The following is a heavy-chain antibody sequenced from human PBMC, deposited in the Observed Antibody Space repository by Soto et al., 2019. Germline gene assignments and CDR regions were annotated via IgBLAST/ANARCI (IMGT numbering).Heavy chain of an antibody. V-gene: IGHV4-34*01. CDR3: ARGRDIVVVVAARHRYFDY. CDR1: GGSFSGYY. D-gene: IGHD2-15*01. Sequence: QVQLQQWGAGLLKPSETLSLTCAVYGGSFSGYYWSWIRQPPGKGLEWIGEINHSGSTNYNPSLKSRVTISVDTSKNQFSLKLSSVTAADTAVYYCARGRDIVVVVAARHRYFDYWGQGTLVTVSS. CDR2: INHSGST. J-gene: IGHJ4*02.